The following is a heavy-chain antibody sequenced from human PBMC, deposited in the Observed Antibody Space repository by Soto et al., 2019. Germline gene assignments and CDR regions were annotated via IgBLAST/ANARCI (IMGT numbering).Heavy chain of an antibody. CDR3: ATIADYGDYVTDY. CDR1: GFTFNTHG. V-gene: IGHV3-33*01. J-gene: IGHJ4*02. Sequence: GGSLRLSCAASGFTFNTHGMHWVRQAPGKGLEWVAVIWYDGSQRYYADFVRGRFTISRDNSQNTLYLQMTSLRAEDTAVYYCATIADYGDYVTDYWGQGALVTVSS. D-gene: IGHD4-17*01. CDR2: IWYDGSQR.